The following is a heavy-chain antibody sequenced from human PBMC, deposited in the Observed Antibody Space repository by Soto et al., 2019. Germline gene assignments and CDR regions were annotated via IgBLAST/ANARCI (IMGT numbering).Heavy chain of an antibody. V-gene: IGHV3-9*01. J-gene: IGHJ4*02. CDR3: AKAYYGSGRPNYFDY. D-gene: IGHD3-10*01. Sequence: SLRLSCAASGFTFDDYAMHWVRQAPGKGLEWVSGISWNSGSIGYADSVKGRFTISRDNAKNSLYLQMNSLRAEDTALYYCAKAYYGSGRPNYFDYWGQGTLVTGSS. CDR2: ISWNSGSI. CDR1: GFTFDDYA.